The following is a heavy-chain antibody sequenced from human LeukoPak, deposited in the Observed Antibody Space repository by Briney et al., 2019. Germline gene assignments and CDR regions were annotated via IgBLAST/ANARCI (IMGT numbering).Heavy chain of an antibody. CDR3: ARDQRAYCSDY. CDR1: GGSISSYY. CDR2: VYYSGST. D-gene: IGHD6-25*01. V-gene: IGHV4-59*01. J-gene: IGHJ4*02. Sequence: SETLSLTCTVSGGSISSYYWSWIRQPPGKGLEWIGYVYYSGSTNYNPSLKSRVTISVDTSKNQFSLKLSSVTAADTAVYYCARDQRAYCSDYWGQGTLVTVSS.